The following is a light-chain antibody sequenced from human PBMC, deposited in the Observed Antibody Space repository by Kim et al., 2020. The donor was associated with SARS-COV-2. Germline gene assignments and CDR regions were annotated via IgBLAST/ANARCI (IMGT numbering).Light chain of an antibody. J-gene: IGLJ3*02. CDR2: TNN. CDR1: SCNSGAGYD. CDR3: HSFDSSLSGCV. V-gene: IGLV1-40*01. Sequence: RVTISCTGCSCNSGAGYDVHWYQQLPRTAPILLIYTNNYRPSGVPYRFSGSKSGTSASLAITGLQTEDEADYFCHSFDSSLSGCVFGGGTKLTVL.